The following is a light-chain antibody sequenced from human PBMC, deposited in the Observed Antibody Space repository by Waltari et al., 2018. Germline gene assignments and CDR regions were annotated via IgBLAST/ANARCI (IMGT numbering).Light chain of an antibody. V-gene: IGKV1-12*01. CDR2: DAS. J-gene: IGKJ1*01. CDR3: QQVDSFPRT. Sequence: DIQMTQSPSSVSASVGDRVTLTCRASQGISSRLAWYQQKPGEAPKLLIYDASSLHSGVPSRFSGSGSGTEFTLTISSLQPEDFATYYCQQVDSFPRTFGQGTKVEVK. CDR1: QGISSR.